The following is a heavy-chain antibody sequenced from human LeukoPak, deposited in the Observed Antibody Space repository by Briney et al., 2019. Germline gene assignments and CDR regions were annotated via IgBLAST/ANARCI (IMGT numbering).Heavy chain of an antibody. J-gene: IGHJ4*02. V-gene: IGHV4-59*01. Sequence: SETLSLTCTVSGGSISTYYWNWIRQPPGKGLEWIGYIYYSGSTNYNPSLKSRVTISVDTSKNQFSLKLGSVTAADTAVYYCARASYGSGSRPFDYWGQGTLVTVSS. D-gene: IGHD3-10*01. CDR2: IYYSGST. CDR3: ARASYGSGSRPFDY. CDR1: GGSISTYY.